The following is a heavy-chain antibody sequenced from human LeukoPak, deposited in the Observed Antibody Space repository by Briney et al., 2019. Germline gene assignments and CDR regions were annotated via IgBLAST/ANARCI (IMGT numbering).Heavy chain of an antibody. J-gene: IGHJ4*02. CDR2: IKSKTDGGTT. Sequence: NPGGSLRLSCAASGFTFSNAWMSWVRQAPGKGLEWVGRIKSKTDGGTTDYAAPVKGRFTISRDDSKNTLYLQMNSLRAEDTAVYYCAKESSGVFDYWGQGTLVTVSS. D-gene: IGHD1-26*01. V-gene: IGHV3-15*01. CDR3: AKESSGVFDY. CDR1: GFTFSNAW.